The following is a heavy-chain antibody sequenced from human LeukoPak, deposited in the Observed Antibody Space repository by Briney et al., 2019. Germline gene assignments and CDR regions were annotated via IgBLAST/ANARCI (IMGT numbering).Heavy chain of an antibody. CDR3: AKRDVDNYPPY. J-gene: IGHJ4*02. V-gene: IGHV3-23*01. Sequence: TGGSLRLSCAASGFSFSSYAMSWVRQAPGKGLEWVSAISGRGDSTYYADSVKGRFTISRDNSKNTLYLQMNSLRAEDTAVYYCAKRDVDNYPPYWGQGTLVTVSS. CDR2: ISGRGDST. D-gene: IGHD5-24*01. CDR1: GFSFSSYA.